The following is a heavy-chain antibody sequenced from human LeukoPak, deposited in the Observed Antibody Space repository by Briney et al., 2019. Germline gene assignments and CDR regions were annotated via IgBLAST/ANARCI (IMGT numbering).Heavy chain of an antibody. CDR1: GFTFSKYG. V-gene: IGHV3-30*02. CDR2: IRNDGRNK. CDR3: ARDLSGVTGYTYGRGIDY. J-gene: IGHJ4*02. Sequence: GGSLRLSCAASGFTFSKYGMYWVRQAPGKGLEWVAFIRNDGRNKYYTDSVKGRFTISRDNSKNTLYLQMNSLRAEDTAVHYCARDLSGVTGYTYGRGIDYWGQGTLVTVSS. D-gene: IGHD5-18*01.